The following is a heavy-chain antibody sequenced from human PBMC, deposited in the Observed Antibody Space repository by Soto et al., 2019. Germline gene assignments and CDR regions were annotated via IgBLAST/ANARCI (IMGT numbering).Heavy chain of an antibody. V-gene: IGHV3-7*01. CDR1: GFTFSNYW. Sequence: EVQLVESGGGLVQPGGSLRLSCAASGFTFSNYWMSWVRQAPGKGLEWVANIKQDGSETSYVDPVKGRFTISRDNAKNSVYLQMNSLRGEDTAVYYCAREWPHDFWGQGTLVTVSS. CDR3: AREWPHDF. CDR2: IKQDGSET. D-gene: IGHD3-3*01. J-gene: IGHJ4*02.